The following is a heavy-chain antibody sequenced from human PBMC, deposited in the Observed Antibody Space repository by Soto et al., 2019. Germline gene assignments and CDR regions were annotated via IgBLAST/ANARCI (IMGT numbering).Heavy chain of an antibody. J-gene: IGHJ5*02. Sequence: GRSLRLSCAAAGFTCSSYSMNWVRQAPGQGKEWVSSVSSSSSYIYYADSVKGRFTISRDNAKNSLYLQMKRLRAEDTSVYYCESSGYYNWFDPWGQGTLVTDSS. CDR2: VSSSSSYI. CDR1: GFTCSSYS. D-gene: IGHD3-3*01. CDR3: ESSGYYNWFDP. V-gene: IGHV3-21*01.